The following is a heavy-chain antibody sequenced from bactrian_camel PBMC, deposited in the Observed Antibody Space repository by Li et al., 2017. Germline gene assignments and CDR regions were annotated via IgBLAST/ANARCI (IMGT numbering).Heavy chain of an antibody. CDR3: ATTGFDF. CDR1: GYGHITKC. J-gene: IGHJ4*01. CDR2: IYTRDGVT. D-gene: IGHD5*01. Sequence: QLVESGGGSVTAGGSLRLSRSPSGYGHITKCMGWFRQAPGKGLEWVASIYTRDGVTASADSVKGRFTISRDNAKNTVYLQIDSLKFEDTALYYCATTGFDFWGQGTQVTVS. V-gene: IGHV3-2*01.